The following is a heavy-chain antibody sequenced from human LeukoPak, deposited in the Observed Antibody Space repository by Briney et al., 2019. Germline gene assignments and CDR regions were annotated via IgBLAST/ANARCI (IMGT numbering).Heavy chain of an antibody. CDR1: GYRFTSYW. CDR3: ARSTYYYDSSGYYFDY. CDR2: IYPGDSDT. D-gene: IGHD3-22*01. Sequence: GESLKISCKGSGYRFTSYWIGWVRQMPGKGLEWMGTIYPGDSDTRYSPSFQGQVTISADKSISTAYLQWSSLKASDTAMYYCARSTYYYDSSGYYFDYWGQGTLVTVSS. V-gene: IGHV5-51*01. J-gene: IGHJ4*02.